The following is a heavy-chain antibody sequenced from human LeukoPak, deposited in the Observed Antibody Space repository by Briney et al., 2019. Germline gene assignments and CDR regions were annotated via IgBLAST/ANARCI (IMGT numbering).Heavy chain of an antibody. V-gene: IGHV3-23*01. CDR2: ISPSGGIT. CDR1: GFTFSSHG. D-gene: IGHD5-24*01. J-gene: IGHJ4*02. Sequence: GGTLRLSCAASGFTFSSHGMNWVRQAPGKGLEWVSGISPSGGITYYTDSVKGRFTISRDNSKNTLYLQMNSLRAEDTAVYFCAKSGYNRFDYWGQGTLVTVSS. CDR3: AKSGYNRFDY.